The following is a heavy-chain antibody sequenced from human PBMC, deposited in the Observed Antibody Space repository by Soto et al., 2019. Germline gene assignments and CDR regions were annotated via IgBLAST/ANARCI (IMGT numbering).Heavy chain of an antibody. D-gene: IGHD6-13*01. Sequence: GGSLRLSCAASGFSFSSDSMHWVRQAPGKGLEWVAVISYDGSNKYYADSVKGRFTITRDSSKNTVSLQMNSLRLEDTAVYYCARAPPRGIAAPGTWGSGMDVWGQGTTVTVS. CDR1: GFSFSSDS. V-gene: IGHV3-30*04. CDR2: ISYDGSNK. J-gene: IGHJ6*02. CDR3: ARAPPRGIAAPGTWGSGMDV.